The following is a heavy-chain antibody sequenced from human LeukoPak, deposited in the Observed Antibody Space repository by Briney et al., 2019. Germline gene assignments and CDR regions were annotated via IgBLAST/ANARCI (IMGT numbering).Heavy chain of an antibody. J-gene: IGHJ4*02. V-gene: IGHV3-48*04. CDR2: ISSSGDAV. D-gene: IGHD3-16*01. Sequence: GGSLRLSCAASGFTFSSYNMNWVRQAPGKGLEWVSYISSSGDAVYYADSVKGRFTISRDNAKNSLSLQMNSLRADDTAVYYCARDRQMIYWGQGTLVTVSS. CDR1: GFTFSSYN. CDR3: ARDRQMIY.